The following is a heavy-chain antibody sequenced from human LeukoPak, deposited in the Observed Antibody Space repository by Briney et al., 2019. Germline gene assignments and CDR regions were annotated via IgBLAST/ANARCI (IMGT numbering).Heavy chain of an antibody. V-gene: IGHV4-39*02. CDR3: ARERRNWFDP. J-gene: IGHJ5*02. Sequence: PSETLSLTCTVSGGSISSSSYYWGWIRQPPGKGLEWIGSIYYSGSTYYNPSLKSRVTISVDTSKNQFSLQLNSVTPEDTAVYYCARERRNWFDPWGQGTLVTVSS. CDR2: IYYSGST. CDR1: GGSISSSSYY.